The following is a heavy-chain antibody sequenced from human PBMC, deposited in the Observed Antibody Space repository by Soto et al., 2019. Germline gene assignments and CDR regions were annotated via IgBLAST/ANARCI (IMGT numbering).Heavy chain of an antibody. V-gene: IGHV3-23*01. Sequence: PGGSVRLSCTASCFILINYAMNWVRQAPGKGLEWVSTLSKDGANEHYADSVKGRFTISRDGSKNTLYLQMNSLRAEDTAMYYCAKDPSTGSADYWGQGTQVTVS. CDR1: CFILINYA. J-gene: IGHJ4*02. CDR2: LSKDGANE. CDR3: AKDPSTGSADY. D-gene: IGHD3-9*01.